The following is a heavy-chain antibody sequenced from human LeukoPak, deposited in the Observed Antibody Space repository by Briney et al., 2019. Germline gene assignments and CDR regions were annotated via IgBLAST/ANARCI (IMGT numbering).Heavy chain of an antibody. V-gene: IGHV3-7*01. J-gene: IGHJ4*02. D-gene: IGHD3-3*01. Sequence: GGSLRLSCAASGFIFTNYFMSWVRQAPGKGLEWVASIKHDGSEKYYVDSVRGRFTISRDNTMNSLYLQMSSLRAEDTAVYYCATDRGWRTSGYYLHYSEYWGQGTLVTFSS. CDR1: GFIFTNYF. CDR3: ATDRGWRTSGYYLHYSEY. CDR2: IKHDGSEK.